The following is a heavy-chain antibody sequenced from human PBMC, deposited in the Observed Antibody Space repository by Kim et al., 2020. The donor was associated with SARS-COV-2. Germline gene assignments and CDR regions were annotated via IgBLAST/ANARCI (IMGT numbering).Heavy chain of an antibody. V-gene: IGHV3-23*01. CDR1: GFTFSSYA. D-gene: IGHD3-22*01. CDR3: AKAGITMIVVVITSGTYYLDY. CDR2: ISGSGGST. J-gene: IGHJ4*02. Sequence: GGSLRLSCAASGFTFSSYAMSWVRQAPGKGLEWVSAISGSGGSTYYADSVKGRFTISRDNSKNTLYLQMNSLRAEDTAVYYCAKAGITMIVVVITSGTYYLDYWGQGTLVTVSS.